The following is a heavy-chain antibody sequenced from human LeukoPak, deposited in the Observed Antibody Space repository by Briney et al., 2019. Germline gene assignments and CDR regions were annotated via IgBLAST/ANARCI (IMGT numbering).Heavy chain of an antibody. CDR1: GGSISSSSYY. D-gene: IGHD6-6*01. CDR2: IYYSGST. CDR3: ARQEEIAARPFDY. V-gene: IGHV4-39*01. Sequence: SETLSLTCTVSGGSISSSSYYWGWIRQPPGKGLEWIGSIYYSGSTYYNPSLKSRVTISVDTSMNQFSLKLSSVTAADTAVYYCARQEEIAARPFDYWGQGTLVTVSS. J-gene: IGHJ4*02.